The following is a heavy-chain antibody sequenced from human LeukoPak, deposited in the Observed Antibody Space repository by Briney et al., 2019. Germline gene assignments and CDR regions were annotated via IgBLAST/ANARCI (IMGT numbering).Heavy chain of an antibody. J-gene: IGHJ4*02. CDR1: GFTVSSNY. V-gene: IGHV3-53*01. Sequence: PGGSLRLSCAASGFTVSSNYMSWVRQAPGKGLEWVSVIYSGGSTYYADSVTGRFTISRDNSKNTLYLQMNSLRAEDTAVYCCARGMATILDYWGQGTLVTVSS. D-gene: IGHD5-24*01. CDR2: IYSGGST. CDR3: ARGMATILDY.